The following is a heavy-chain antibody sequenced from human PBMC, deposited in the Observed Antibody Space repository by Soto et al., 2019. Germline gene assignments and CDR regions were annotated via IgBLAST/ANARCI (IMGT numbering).Heavy chain of an antibody. CDR1: GFSFSAYS. Sequence: GGSLRLSCAASGFSFSAYSMNWVRQAPGKGLEWIAYTSTSSTTKYYADSVRGRFSISRDNANDLLYLDMDKLRDEDTGIYYCAGSYSSGNWYFDYWGLGTPVTV. J-gene: IGHJ4*02. D-gene: IGHD3-10*01. CDR2: TSTSSTTK. V-gene: IGHV3-48*02. CDR3: AGSYSSGNWYFDY.